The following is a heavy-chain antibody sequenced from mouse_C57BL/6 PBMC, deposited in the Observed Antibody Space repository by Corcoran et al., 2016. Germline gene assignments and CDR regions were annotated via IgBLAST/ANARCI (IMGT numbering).Heavy chain of an antibody. CDR2: INTYSGVP. Sequence: QMQLVQSGPELKKPGETVKISCKASGYTFTTYGMSWVKQAPGKGLRWMGWINTYSGVPTYADDVKGRFAFSLETSASTAYLQINNLKNEDTATYFCARYNFDYWGQGTTLTVSS. CDR3: ARYNFDY. J-gene: IGHJ2*01. CDR1: GYTFTTYG. V-gene: IGHV9-3*01.